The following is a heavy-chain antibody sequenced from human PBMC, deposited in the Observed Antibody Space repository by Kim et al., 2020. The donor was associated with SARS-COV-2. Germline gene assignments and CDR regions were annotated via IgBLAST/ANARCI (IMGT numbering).Heavy chain of an antibody. CDR2: FDPEDGET. J-gene: IGHJ6*02. D-gene: IGHD6-13*01. V-gene: IGHV1-24*01. CDR3: ATLPIGIAAAGDYYYGMDV. CDR1: GYTLTELS. Sequence: ASVKVSCKVSGYTLTELSMHWVRQAPGKGLEWMGGFDPEDGETIYAQKFQGRVTMTEDTSTDTAYMELSSLRSEDTAVYYCATLPIGIAAAGDYYYGMDVWGQGTTVTVSS.